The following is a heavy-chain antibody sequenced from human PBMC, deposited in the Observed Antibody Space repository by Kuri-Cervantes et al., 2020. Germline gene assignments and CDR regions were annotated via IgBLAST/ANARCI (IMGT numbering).Heavy chain of an antibody. CDR1: GYTFTSYA. J-gene: IGHJ5*02. CDR2: INPNSGGT. V-gene: IGHV1-2*02. CDR3: ARVPPWGAARWFDP. D-gene: IGHD1-26*01. Sequence: ASVKVSCKASGYTFTSYAMHWVRQAPGQGLEWMGWINPNSGGTNYAQKFQGRVTMTRDTSISTAYMELSRLRSDDTAVYYCARVPPWGAARWFDPWGQGTLVTVSS.